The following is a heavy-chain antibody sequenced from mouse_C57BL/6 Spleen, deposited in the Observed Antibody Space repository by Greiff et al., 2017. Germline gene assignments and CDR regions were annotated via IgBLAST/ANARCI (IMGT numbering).Heavy chain of an antibody. Sequence: VQLQQSGPVLVKPGASVKMSCKASGYTFTDYYMNWVKQSHGKSLEWIGVINPYNGGTSYNPKFKGKATLTVDKSSSTAYMELNSLTSADSAVYYCASSHGSSYRYYFDYWGQGTTLTVSS. J-gene: IGHJ2*01. CDR2: INPYNGGT. D-gene: IGHD1-1*01. CDR3: ASSHGSSYRYYFDY. CDR1: GYTFTDYY. V-gene: IGHV1-19*01.